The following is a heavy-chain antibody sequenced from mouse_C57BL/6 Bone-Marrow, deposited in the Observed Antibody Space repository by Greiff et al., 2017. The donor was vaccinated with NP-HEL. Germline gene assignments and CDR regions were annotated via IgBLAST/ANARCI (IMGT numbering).Heavy chain of an antibody. V-gene: IGHV1-69*01. CDR2: IDPSDSYT. Sequence: LQQPGAELVMPGASVKLSCKASGYTFTSYWMHWVKQRPGQGLEWIGEIDPSDSYTNYNQKFKGKSTLTVDKSSSTAYMQLSSLTSEDSAVYYCAREKWLRLAMDYWGQGTSVTVSS. CDR1: GYTFTSYW. J-gene: IGHJ4*01. D-gene: IGHD2-2*01. CDR3: AREKWLRLAMDY.